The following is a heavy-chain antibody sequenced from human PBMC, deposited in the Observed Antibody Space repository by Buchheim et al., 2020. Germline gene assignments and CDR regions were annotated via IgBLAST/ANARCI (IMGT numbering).Heavy chain of an antibody. CDR1: GFTFSSYA. J-gene: IGHJ6*02. CDR2: ISYDGSNK. Sequence: QVQLVESGGGVVQPGRSLRLSCAASGFTFSSYAMHWVRQAPGKGLEWVAVISYDGSNKYYADSVKGRFTISRDNSKNTLYLQMSSLRAEDTAVYYCARGLYSPYYGMDVWGQGTT. CDR3: ARGLYSPYYGMDV. V-gene: IGHV3-30*04. D-gene: IGHD2-8*01.